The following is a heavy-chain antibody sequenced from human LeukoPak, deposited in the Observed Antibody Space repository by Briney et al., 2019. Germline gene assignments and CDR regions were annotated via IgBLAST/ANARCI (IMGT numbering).Heavy chain of an antibody. D-gene: IGHD2-2*01. CDR3: AREICSSTSCAGNWFDP. V-gene: IGHV4-59*01. Sequence: SETLSLTCTVSGGSISSYYWSWIRQPPGKGREWIGYIYYSGSTNYDPSLKSRVTISVDTSKNQFSLKLSSVTAADTAVYYCAREICSSTSCAGNWFDPWGQGTLVTVSS. CDR2: IYYSGST. J-gene: IGHJ5*02. CDR1: GGSISSYY.